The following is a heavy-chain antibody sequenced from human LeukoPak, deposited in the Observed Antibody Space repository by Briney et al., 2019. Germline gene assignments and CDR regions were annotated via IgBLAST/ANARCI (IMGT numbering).Heavy chain of an antibody. CDR2: INPSGGST. Sequence: GASVKVSCKASGYTFTSYYMHWVRQAPGQGLEWMGIINPSGGSTSYAQKFQGRVTMTRDTSISTAYMELSRLRSDDTAVYYCARGGSFSPYGMDVWGQGTTVTVSS. V-gene: IGHV1-46*01. CDR1: GYTFTSYY. D-gene: IGHD6-13*01. J-gene: IGHJ6*02. CDR3: ARGGSFSPYGMDV.